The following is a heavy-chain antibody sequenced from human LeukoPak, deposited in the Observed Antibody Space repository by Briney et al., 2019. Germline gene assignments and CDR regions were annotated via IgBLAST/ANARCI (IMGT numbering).Heavy chain of an antibody. Sequence: LETLSLTCTVSGGSISSYYWSWIRQPPGKGLEWIGYIYYSGSTNYNPSLKSRVTILVDTSKKQFSLKLSSVTAADTAVYYCARGPRRNFGELLLVDWYFDLWGRGTLVTVSS. CDR1: GGSISSYY. D-gene: IGHD3-10*01. V-gene: IGHV4-59*01. J-gene: IGHJ2*01. CDR2: IYYSGST. CDR3: ARGPRRNFGELLLVDWYFDL.